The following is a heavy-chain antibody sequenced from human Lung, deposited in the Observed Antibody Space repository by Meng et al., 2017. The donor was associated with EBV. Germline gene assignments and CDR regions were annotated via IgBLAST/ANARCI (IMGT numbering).Heavy chain of an antibody. D-gene: IGHD3-22*01. J-gene: IGHJ4*02. CDR1: GGSISRSDW. CDR3: ASSDYYRSDY. CDR2: TSHSGST. V-gene: IGHV4-4*02. Sequence: QVHRQESGPGLGKPSETLSLTCAVSGGSISRSDWWSWARQPPGKGLEWIGETSHSGSTNYSPSLKSRVTISLDKSKNQLSLKLNSVTAADTAVYYCASSDYYRSDYWGQGTLVTVSS.